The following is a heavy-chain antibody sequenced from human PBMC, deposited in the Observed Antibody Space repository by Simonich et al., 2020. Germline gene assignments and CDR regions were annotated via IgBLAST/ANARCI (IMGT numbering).Heavy chain of an antibody. CDR2: IYYRGGT. CDR3: ARHAGFAFDI. CDR1: GGSISSSSYY. D-gene: IGHD6-13*01. Sequence: QLQLQESGPGLMKPSETLSLTCTVSGGSISSSSYYWGWIRQPPGKGLEWIGSIYYRGGTYYNPTLKSRVTISVDTSKNQFSLKLSAVTAADTAVYYCARHAGFAFDIWGQGTMVTVSS. J-gene: IGHJ3*02. V-gene: IGHV4-39*01.